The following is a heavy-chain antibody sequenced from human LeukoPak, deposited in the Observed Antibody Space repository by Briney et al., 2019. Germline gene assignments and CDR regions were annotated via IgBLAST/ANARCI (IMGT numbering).Heavy chain of an antibody. CDR1: GGSISSGGYS. CDR3: ARHTYYDFWSGYPPYYFDY. J-gene: IGHJ4*02. CDR2: IYTSGST. D-gene: IGHD3-3*01. Sequence: TLSLTCAVSGGSISSGGYSWSWIRQPAGKGLEWIGRIYTSGSTNYNPSLKSRVTMSVDTSKNQFSLKLSSVTAADTAVYYCARHTYYDFWSGYPPYYFDYWGQGTLVTVSS. V-gene: IGHV4-61*02.